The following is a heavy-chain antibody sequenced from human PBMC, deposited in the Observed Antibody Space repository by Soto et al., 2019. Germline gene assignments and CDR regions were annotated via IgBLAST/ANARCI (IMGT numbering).Heavy chain of an antibody. D-gene: IGHD2-21*01. CDR2: IKSKTDGGTT. CDR1: GFTFSNAW. J-gene: IGHJ4*02. Sequence: EVQLVESGGGLVKPGGSLRLSCAASGFTFSNAWMSWVRQAPGKGLEWVGRIKSKTDGGTTDYAAPVNGKFTISRADSKNPLYLQMNGIKTADTALYYCTKDTACVTPGYWGQGTLVTVCS. CDR3: TKDTACVTPGY. V-gene: IGHV3-15*01.